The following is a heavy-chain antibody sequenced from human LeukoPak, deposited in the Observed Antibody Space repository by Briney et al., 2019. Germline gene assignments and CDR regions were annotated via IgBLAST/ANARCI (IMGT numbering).Heavy chain of an antibody. D-gene: IGHD2-21*02. J-gene: IGHJ5*02. CDR1: GYTFATYF. CDR3: ARPTYCGSNCYFNFDP. Sequence: PGASVKVSCKTSGYTFATYFMHWVRQAPGQGLEWMGYIKPNSGVTNYAQKFRGRVTMTWDTSISTAYIELSGLTSDDTAIYYCARPTYCGSNCYFNFDPWGQGTLVTVSS. CDR2: IKPNSGVT. V-gene: IGHV1-2*02.